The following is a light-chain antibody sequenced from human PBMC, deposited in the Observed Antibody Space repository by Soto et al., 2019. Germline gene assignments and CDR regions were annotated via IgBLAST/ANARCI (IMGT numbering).Light chain of an antibody. CDR2: DAS. V-gene: IGKV3-11*01. J-gene: IGKJ5*01. CDR1: QSLSNNIY. Sequence: EIVLTQSPGTLSLSPGERATLSCRASQSLSNNIYLAWYQQKPGQAPRLLIYDASNRATGIPARFSGSGSGTDFTLTISSLEPEDFAVYYCQQRSNWPTFGQGTRLEIK. CDR3: QQRSNWPT.